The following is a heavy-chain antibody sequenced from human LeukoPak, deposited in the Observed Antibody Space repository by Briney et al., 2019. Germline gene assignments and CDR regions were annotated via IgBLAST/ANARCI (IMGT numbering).Heavy chain of an antibody. V-gene: IGHV1-2*02. D-gene: IGHD3-10*01. CDR2: INPNSGGT. Sequence: ASVKVSCKASGYTFNGHYMHWVRQAPGQGLEWMGWINPNSGGTNYAQKFQGRVTMTRDTSISTAYMELSRLRSDDTAVYYCARGISHYYGSGSYYNSYYYYYMDVWGKGTTVTISS. CDR1: GYTFNGHY. CDR3: ARGISHYYGSGSYYNSYYYYYMDV. J-gene: IGHJ6*03.